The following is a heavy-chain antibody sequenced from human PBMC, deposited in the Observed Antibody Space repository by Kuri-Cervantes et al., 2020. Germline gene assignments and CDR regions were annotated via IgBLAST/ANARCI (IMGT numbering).Heavy chain of an antibody. CDR2: ISNSGDTI. D-gene: IGHD4-17*01. CDR1: GFIFSAYE. Sequence: GESLKISCAASGFIFSAYEMNWVRQAPGKGLDWVSYISNSGDTIYYADSVKGRFTISRDNAKNSLYLQMNSLRAEDTAVYYCARVARDTDYGDYVGAFDIWGQGTMVTVSS. CDR3: ARVARDTDYGDYVGAFDI. V-gene: IGHV3-48*03. J-gene: IGHJ3*02.